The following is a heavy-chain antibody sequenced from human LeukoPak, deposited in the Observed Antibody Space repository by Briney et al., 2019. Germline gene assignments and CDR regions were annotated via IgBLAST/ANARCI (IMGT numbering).Heavy chain of an antibody. CDR2: ISGYNGNT. Sequence: EASVKVSCKSSGYTFTSYAMNWVRQAPGQGLEWMGWISGYNGNTKYAQKIQDRVTMTTDTSTSTAYMEVRSLRSDDTAVYYCARDTDMIVVIKAFDYWGQGTLVSVSS. J-gene: IGHJ4*02. V-gene: IGHV1-18*01. CDR1: GYTFTSYA. CDR3: ARDTDMIVVIKAFDY. D-gene: IGHD3-22*01.